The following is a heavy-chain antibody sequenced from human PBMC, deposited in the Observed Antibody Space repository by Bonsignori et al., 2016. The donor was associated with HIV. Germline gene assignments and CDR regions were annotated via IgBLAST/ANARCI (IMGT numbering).Heavy chain of an antibody. J-gene: IGHJ4*02. CDR2: INEDGSDK. V-gene: IGHV3-7*03. Sequence: VRQAPGKGLEWVANINEDGSDKNYVDSVKGRFTISRDNAKNSLYLQMNSLRDEDTAVYYCAGDRFSANSDFWGRGTLVTVSS. D-gene: IGHD5-12*01. CDR3: AGDRFSANSDF.